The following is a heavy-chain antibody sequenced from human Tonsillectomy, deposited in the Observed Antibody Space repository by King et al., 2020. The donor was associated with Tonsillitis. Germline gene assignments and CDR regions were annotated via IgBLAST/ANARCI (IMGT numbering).Heavy chain of an antibody. D-gene: IGHD3-16*01. J-gene: IGHJ4*02. CDR1: GMNFDEHG. V-gene: IGHV3-20*04. CDR2: MNWSGTST. Sequence: VQLVESGGRVVRPGGSLRLSCEPSGMNFDEHGMTWVRQVAGKGLEWVSGMNWSGTSTAYADSVKGRFTISRDNAKNSLYLQMNGLRAEDTAIYYCARSPDRDVWGHRLQGQLDYWGQGALVTVSS. CDR3: ARSPDRDVWGHRLQGQLDY.